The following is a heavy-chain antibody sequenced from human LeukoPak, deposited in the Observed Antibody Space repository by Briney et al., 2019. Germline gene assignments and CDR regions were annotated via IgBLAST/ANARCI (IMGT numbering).Heavy chain of an antibody. D-gene: IGHD5-12*01. CDR2: IYYSGST. Sequence: SETLSLTCTVPGGSISSYYWSWIRQTPGKGLEWIGSIYYSGSTNYNPSLKSRLTISVDTSKDQFSLKLSSVTAADTAVYYCAGVSIVATNYFDYWGQGTLVTVSS. CDR3: AGVSIVATNYFDY. J-gene: IGHJ4*02. V-gene: IGHV4-59*01. CDR1: GGSISSYY.